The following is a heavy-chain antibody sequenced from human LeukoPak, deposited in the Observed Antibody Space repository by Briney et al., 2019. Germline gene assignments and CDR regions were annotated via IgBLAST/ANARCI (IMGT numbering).Heavy chain of an antibody. CDR1: GYTFTGYY. CDR2: INPNSGGT. CDR3: ARGTSEWEIKYCWLDP. J-gene: IGHJ5*02. V-gene: IGHV1-2*06. Sequence: EASVKVSCKASGYTFTGYYIHWVRQAPGQGLEWMGRINPNSGGTNYAQKFQGRVTMTRDTSISTAYMELSRLRSDDTAVYYCARGTSEWEIKYCWLDPWGQGTQVTVSS. D-gene: IGHD1-26*01.